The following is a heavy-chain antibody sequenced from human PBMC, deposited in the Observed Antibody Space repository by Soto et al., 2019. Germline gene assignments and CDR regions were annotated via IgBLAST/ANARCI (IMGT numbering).Heavy chain of an antibody. D-gene: IGHD2-15*01. CDR1: GFTFSKFD. CDR2: IGISGDT. CDR3: ARGQEVGAHFFDS. Sequence: LRLSCEASGFTFSKFDMHWVRQPTGKGLEWVSTIGISGDTYYAVSVKGRFTISRDNAKNSLSLQMNSLRAGDTALYFCARGQEVGAHFFDSWGQGTQVTVSS. J-gene: IGHJ4*02. V-gene: IGHV3-13*04.